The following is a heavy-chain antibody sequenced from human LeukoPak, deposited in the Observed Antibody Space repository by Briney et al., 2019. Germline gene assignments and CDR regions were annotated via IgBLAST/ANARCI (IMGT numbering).Heavy chain of an antibody. J-gene: IGHJ5*02. CDR3: AREKAVVTAIPRQTYNWFDP. V-gene: IGHV1-2*06. D-gene: IGHD2-21*02. CDR1: GYTFTGYY. CDR2: INPNSGGT. Sequence: ASVKVSCKASGYTFTGYYMHWVRQAPGQGLEWMGRINPNSGGTNYAQKFQGRVTMTRDTSISTAYMELSRLRSDDTAVYYCAREKAVVTAIPRQTYNWFDPWGQGTLVTVSS.